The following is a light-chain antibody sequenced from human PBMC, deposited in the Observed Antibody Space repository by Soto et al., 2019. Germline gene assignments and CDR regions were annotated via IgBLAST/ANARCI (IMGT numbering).Light chain of an antibody. V-gene: IGLV2-14*01. CDR3: CSYTTSNTRQIV. CDR2: DVS. J-gene: IGLJ1*01. Sequence: QSVLTQPASVSGSPGQSITISCTGTSSDVGRYNYVSWYQQHPGKAPKFMIYDVSNRPSGVSNRFSGSKSGNTASLTISGLQAEDEADYYCCSYTTSNTRQIVFGTGTKVTVL. CDR1: SSDVGRYNY.